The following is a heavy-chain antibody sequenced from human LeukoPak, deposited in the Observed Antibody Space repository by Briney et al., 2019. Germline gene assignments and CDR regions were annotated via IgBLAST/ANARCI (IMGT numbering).Heavy chain of an antibody. V-gene: IGHV1-18*01. CDR3: ARDHYYDSSGYLGYFDY. J-gene: IGHJ4*02. CDR2: INAYNGNT. Sequence: ASVKVSCKASGYTFTRHGISWVRQAPGQGLEWMGWINAYNGNTNYAQKLQGRVTITTDESTSTAYMELSSLRSEDTAVYYCARDHYYDSSGYLGYFDYWGQGTLVTVSS. D-gene: IGHD3-22*01. CDR1: GYTFTRHG.